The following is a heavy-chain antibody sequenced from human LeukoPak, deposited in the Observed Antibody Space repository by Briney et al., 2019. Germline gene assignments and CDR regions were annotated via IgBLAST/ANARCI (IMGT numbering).Heavy chain of an antibody. CDR1: GGSISSSSYY. V-gene: IGHV4-39*01. CDR2: IYYSGST. J-gene: IGHJ4*02. Sequence: PSETLSLTCTVSGGSISSSSYYWGWIRQPQGKGREWIVSIYYSGSTYNNPSLKSRVTISVDTSKNQFSLKLSSVTAADTAVYYCASDCSGGSCYREFDYWGQGTLVTVSS. D-gene: IGHD2-15*01. CDR3: ASDCSGGSCYREFDY.